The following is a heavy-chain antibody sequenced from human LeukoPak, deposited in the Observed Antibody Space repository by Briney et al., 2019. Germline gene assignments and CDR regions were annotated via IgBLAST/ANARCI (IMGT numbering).Heavy chain of an antibody. V-gene: IGHV3-7*01. CDR2: IKQDGSEK. CDR1: GFSFRNSW. D-gene: IGHD6-6*01. J-gene: IGHJ4*02. Sequence: GGSLRLSCAASGFSFRNSWMSWVRQAPGKGLEWVANIKQDGSEKYYVDSVKGRFTISRDNAKNSLYLQMNSLRAEDTAVYYCAREKEYSSSFDYWGQGTLVTVSS. CDR3: AREKEYSSSFDY.